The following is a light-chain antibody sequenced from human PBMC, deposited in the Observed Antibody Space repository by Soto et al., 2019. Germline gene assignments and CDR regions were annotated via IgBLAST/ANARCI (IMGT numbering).Light chain of an antibody. V-gene: IGLV1-44*01. J-gene: IGLJ2*01. CDR2: SDN. CDR3: AAWDVSLVV. Sequence: QSVLTQPPSASGTPGQRVTISCSGSSSNIGPNTVIWYQQLPGAAPKLLIYSDNQRPSGVPDRFSGSKSGTSASLAISGLQSEDEADYYCAAWDVSLVVFGGGTKLTVL. CDR1: SSNIGPNT.